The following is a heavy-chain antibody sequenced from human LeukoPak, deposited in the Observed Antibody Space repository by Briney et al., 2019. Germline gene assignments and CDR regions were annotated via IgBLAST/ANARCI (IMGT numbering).Heavy chain of an antibody. D-gene: IGHD3-3*01. CDR3: AKYDFWSGYGIDV. J-gene: IGHJ6*02. Sequence: GRSLRLSCAASGFTFSSSGMHWVRQAPGKGLERVAVISYDGSTKCYADSVKGRFTISRDNSKNTLYLQMNSLRAEDTAVYYCAKYDFWSGYGIDVWGQGTTVTVSS. CDR1: GFTFSSSG. CDR2: ISYDGSTK. V-gene: IGHV3-30*18.